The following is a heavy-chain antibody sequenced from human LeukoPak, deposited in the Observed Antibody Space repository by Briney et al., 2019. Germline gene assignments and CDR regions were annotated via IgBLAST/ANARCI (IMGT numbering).Heavy chain of an antibody. D-gene: IGHD4-23*01. Sequence: PGGSLRLSCAACGFTFSSYWMHWVRQAPGKGLVWVSRINSDGSGTIYADSVRGRFTISRDNAKNTLYLQVNSLRAEDTAVYYCARTEGTVAYDSWGQGTLVTVSS. V-gene: IGHV3-74*01. CDR1: GFTFSSYW. J-gene: IGHJ5*01. CDR3: ARTEGTVAYDS. CDR2: INSDGSGT.